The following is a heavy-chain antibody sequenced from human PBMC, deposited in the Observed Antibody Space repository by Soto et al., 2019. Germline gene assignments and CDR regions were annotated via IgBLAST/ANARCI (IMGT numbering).Heavy chain of an antibody. CDR1: GFIFGNYW. D-gene: IGHD3-10*01. CDR3: TKGGPYYSVPFDY. CDR2: IRFDGTDI. Sequence: EVYLVESGGGLVQPGASLQLSCAASGFIFGNYWMHWVRQSPGKGLEWLLRIRFDGTDITYADSVTGRFTIYRDNARNTLYLQMNSLRVEDRGIYFCTKGGPYYSVPFDYWGQGTLVTVSS. V-gene: IGHV3-74*01. J-gene: IGHJ4*02.